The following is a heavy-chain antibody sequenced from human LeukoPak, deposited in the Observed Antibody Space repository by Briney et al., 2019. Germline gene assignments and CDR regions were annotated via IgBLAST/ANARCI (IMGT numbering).Heavy chain of an antibody. CDR2: IKQDGSGK. CDR3: ARDPVAARPNYYYMDV. CDR1: GFTFSSYW. D-gene: IGHD6-6*01. V-gene: IGHV3-7*01. Sequence: GGSLRLSCAASGFTFSSYWMSWVRQAPGKGLEWVANIKQDGSGKYYVDSVKGRFTISRDNAKNSLYLQMNSLRAEDTAVYYCARDPVAARPNYYYMDVWGKGTTVTVSS. J-gene: IGHJ6*03.